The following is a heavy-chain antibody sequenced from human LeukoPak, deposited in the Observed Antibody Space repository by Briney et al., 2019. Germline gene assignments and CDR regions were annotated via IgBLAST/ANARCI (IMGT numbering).Heavy chain of an antibody. CDR2: IYHSGST. CDR3: ARVFVSTLYYYDSSTPPYDY. V-gene: IGHV4-30-2*01. J-gene: IGHJ4*02. D-gene: IGHD3-22*01. CDR1: GGSISSGGYS. Sequence: KASETLSLTCAVSGGSISSGGYSWSWIRQPPGKGLEWIGYIYHSGSTYYNPSLKSRVTISVDTSKNQFSLKLSSVTAADTAVYYCARVFVSTLYYYDSSTPPYDYWGQGTLVTVSS.